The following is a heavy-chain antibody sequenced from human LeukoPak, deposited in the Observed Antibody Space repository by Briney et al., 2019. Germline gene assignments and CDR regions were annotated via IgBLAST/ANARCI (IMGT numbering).Heavy chain of an antibody. Sequence: SETLSLTCTVSGGSISSSSYYWGWIRQPPGKGLEWIGSIYYSGSTYYNPSLKSRVTISVDTSKNQFSLKLSSVTAADTAVYYCAREEYSSGRYGGFFDYWGQGTLVTVSS. J-gene: IGHJ4*02. CDR1: GGSISSSSYY. V-gene: IGHV4-39*07. CDR2: IYYSGST. CDR3: AREEYSSGRYGGFFDY. D-gene: IGHD6-19*01.